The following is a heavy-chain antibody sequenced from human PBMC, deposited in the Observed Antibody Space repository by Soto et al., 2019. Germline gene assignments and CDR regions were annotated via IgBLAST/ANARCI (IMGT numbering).Heavy chain of an antibody. V-gene: IGHV3-48*04. CDR3: ARDMYSSFWFDP. Sequence: SGGSLRLSCVASGFTFSSYWMSWVRQAPGKGLEWVSNISSSGSTIYYPDSVKGRFTISRDNAKNSLYLQMNSLRAEDTAVYYCARDMYSSFWFDPWGQGTLVTVSS. D-gene: IGHD6-6*01. CDR1: GFTFSSYW. CDR2: ISSSGSTI. J-gene: IGHJ5*02.